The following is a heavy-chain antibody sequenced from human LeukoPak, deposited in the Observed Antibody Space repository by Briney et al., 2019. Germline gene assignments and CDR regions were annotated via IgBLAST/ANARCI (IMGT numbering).Heavy chain of an antibody. CDR2: ISSSGSTI. V-gene: IGHV3-48*01. D-gene: IGHD3-16*01. CDR3: AKDDDWGRYKH. J-gene: IGHJ1*01. Sequence: GGSLRLSCAASGFTFSSHRMSWVRQAPGKGRGWVSYISSSGSTIYYADSVKGRFTISRDNFKNTLSLQVNSLRAEDTAMYYCAKDDDWGRYKHWGQGTLVTVSS. CDR1: GFTFSSHR.